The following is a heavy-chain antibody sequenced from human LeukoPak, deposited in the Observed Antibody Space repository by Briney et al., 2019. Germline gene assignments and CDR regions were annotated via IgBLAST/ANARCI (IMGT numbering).Heavy chain of an antibody. D-gene: IGHD2-15*01. J-gene: IGHJ6*03. Sequence: GGSLRLSCAASGFTFNNYWMRWVRQAPGKGLVWVSRINSDGSSTNYADSVKGRFTISRDNAKNTLFLQMNSLRAEDTAVFYCARGRAALSYYMDVWGKGTTVTISS. CDR2: INSDGSST. V-gene: IGHV3-74*01. CDR3: ARGRAALSYYMDV. CDR1: GFTFNNYW.